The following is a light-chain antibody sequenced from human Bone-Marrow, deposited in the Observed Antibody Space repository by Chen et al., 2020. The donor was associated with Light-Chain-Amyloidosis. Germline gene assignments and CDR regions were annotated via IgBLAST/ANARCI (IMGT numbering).Light chain of an antibody. CDR2: EVT. Sequence: QPALTQPASASLSPGRSITISCPGTSSDVGGDNHVSWYQQHPDKAPKLMIDEVTKRPSWVPDRLSGSKSDNTASLTISGLQTEDEADYFCSSYTITNTLVFGSGTRVTVL. CDR3: SSYTITNTLV. V-gene: IGLV2-14*01. J-gene: IGLJ1*01. CDR1: SSDVGGDNH.